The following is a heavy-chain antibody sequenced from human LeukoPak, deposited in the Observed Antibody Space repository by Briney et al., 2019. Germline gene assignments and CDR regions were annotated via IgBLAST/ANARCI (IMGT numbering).Heavy chain of an antibody. D-gene: IGHD3-9*01. CDR3: ARNYDILTGQLED. Sequence: GGSLRLSCAASGFTFSSYGMHWVRQAPGKGLEWVAFIRYDGSNKYYADSVKGRFTISRDNSKNTLYLQMNSLRAEDTAVYYCARNYDILTGQLEDWGQGTLVTVST. V-gene: IGHV3-30*02. CDR2: IRYDGSNK. CDR1: GFTFSSYG. J-gene: IGHJ4*02.